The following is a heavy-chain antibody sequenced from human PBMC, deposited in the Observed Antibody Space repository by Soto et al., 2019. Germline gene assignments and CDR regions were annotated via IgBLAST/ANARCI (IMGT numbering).Heavy chain of an antibody. CDR2: FDPEDGET. CDR1: GYTLTELS. V-gene: IGHV1-24*01. CDR3: ATDGGYCSGGSCYYFDY. J-gene: IGHJ4*02. Sequence: GASVKVSCKVSGYTLTELSMHWVRQAPGKGLEWMGGFDPEDGETIYAQKFQGRVTMTEDTSTDTAYMELSSLRSEDTAVYYCATDGGYCSGGSCYYFDYWGQGTLVPVSS. D-gene: IGHD2-15*01.